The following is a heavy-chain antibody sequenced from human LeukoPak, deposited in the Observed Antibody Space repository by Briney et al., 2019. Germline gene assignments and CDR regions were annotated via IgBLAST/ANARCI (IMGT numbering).Heavy chain of an antibody. Sequence: PSETLSLTCAIYGGSFSGHYWGWIRQSPGKGLEWIAEIHYSGATSYNPSLKSRVTISGDTSKNQVLLRVTSVTAADTALYYCARGILCDYYFDSWGQGTLVTVSS. V-gene: IGHV4-34*01. CDR2: IHYSGAT. J-gene: IGHJ4*02. D-gene: IGHD2-21*02. CDR1: GGSFSGHY. CDR3: ARGILCDYYFDS.